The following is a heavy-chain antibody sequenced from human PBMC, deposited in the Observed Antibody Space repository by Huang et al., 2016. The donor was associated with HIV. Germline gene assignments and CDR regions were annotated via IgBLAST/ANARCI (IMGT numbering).Heavy chain of an antibody. CDR1: GYKFTIYW. D-gene: IGHD2-15*01. J-gene: IGHJ4*02. Sequence: EVQLVQSGAEVKKPGESLKLSCKGSGYKFTIYWIIYPGDSDTRYSPSLQGQVTISADKSINTAYLQWSSLKTSDTAMYFCARQRASGSTYVDSWGQGTLLTVYS. CDR3: ARQRASGSTYVDS. CDR2: IYPGDSDT. V-gene: IGHV5-51*01.